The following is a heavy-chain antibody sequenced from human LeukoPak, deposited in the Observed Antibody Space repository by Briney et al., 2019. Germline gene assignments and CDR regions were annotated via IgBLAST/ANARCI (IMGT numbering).Heavy chain of an antibody. D-gene: IGHD5-12*01. Sequence: GGSLRLSCAASGFTFSSYSMNWVRQAPGKGLEWVSSISSGSSYIYYADSVKGRFTISRDNSKNTLYLQMNSLRAEDTAVYYCAKDYSGYDEGDAFDIWGQGTMVTVSS. CDR2: ISSGSSYI. CDR3: AKDYSGYDEGDAFDI. V-gene: IGHV3-21*01. J-gene: IGHJ3*02. CDR1: GFTFSSYS.